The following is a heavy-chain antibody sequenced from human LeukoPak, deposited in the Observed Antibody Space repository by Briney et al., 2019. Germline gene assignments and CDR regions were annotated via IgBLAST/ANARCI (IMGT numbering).Heavy chain of an antibody. D-gene: IGHD6-19*01. J-gene: IGHJ2*01. CDR1: GYTFTSYD. CDR2: MSPNSGTT. V-gene: IGHV1-8*01. Sequence: ASVTVSCKASGYTFTSYDINWVRQATAQGLEWMGWMSPNSGTTAYAQKFQGRVTMTRNTSINTAYMELSSLRSEDTAVYFCARPYYSSGFFEGDWYFDLWGRGTLVTV. CDR3: ARPYYSSGFFEGDWYFDL.